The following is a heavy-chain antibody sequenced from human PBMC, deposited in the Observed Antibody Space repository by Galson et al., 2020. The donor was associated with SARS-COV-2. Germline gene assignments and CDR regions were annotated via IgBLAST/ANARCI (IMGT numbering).Heavy chain of an antibody. CDR1: GFTFSDYA. J-gene: IGHJ6*02. CDR3: ARGGWGSGNGMDV. CDR2: ITASGYTI. V-gene: IGHV3-11*01. D-gene: IGHD2-21*01. Sequence: GGSLRLSCAVSGFTFSDYAMTWISQGPGKGLEWLSSITASGYTIHYADSVKGRFSISRDNAKNLLSLQMNTLRAEDTAIYYCARGGWGSGNGMDVWGQGTTVTVSS.